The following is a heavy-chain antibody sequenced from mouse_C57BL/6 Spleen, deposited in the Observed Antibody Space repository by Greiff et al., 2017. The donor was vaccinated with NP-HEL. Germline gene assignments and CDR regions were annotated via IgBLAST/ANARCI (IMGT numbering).Heavy chain of an antibody. CDR2: ISNGGGST. J-gene: IGHJ4*01. V-gene: IGHV5-12*01. CDR1: GFTFSDYY. CDR3: ARPYYYGSSVYYYAMDY. Sequence: EVKLVESGGGLVQPGGSLKLSCAASGFTFSDYYMYWVRQTPEKRLEWVAYISNGGGSTYYPDTVKGRFTISRDNAKNTLYLQMSRLKSEDTAMYYCARPYYYGSSVYYYAMDYWGQGTSVTVSS. D-gene: IGHD1-1*01.